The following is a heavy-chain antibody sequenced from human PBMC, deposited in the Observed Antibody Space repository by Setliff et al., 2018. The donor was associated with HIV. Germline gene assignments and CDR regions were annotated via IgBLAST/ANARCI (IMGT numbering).Heavy chain of an antibody. J-gene: IGHJ4*02. D-gene: IGHD3-10*01. CDR2: ISTHNDDT. V-gene: IGHV1-18*01. CDR1: GYTFTTYA. CDR3: ARDRQDYSAGSYIYYFDY. Sequence: ASVKVSCKASGYTFTTYAISWVRQAPGQGLEWMGWISTHNDDTDYAQKFQGRVTMTRDTSTSTVYKELRSLRSDDTAVYYCARDRQDYSAGSYIYYFDYWGQGTLVTVS.